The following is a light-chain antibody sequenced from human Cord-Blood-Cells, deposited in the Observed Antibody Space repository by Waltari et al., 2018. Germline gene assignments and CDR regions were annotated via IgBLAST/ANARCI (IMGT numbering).Light chain of an antibody. CDR3: QQSYSTPRT. CDR1: QSISSY. Sequence: DIKMTQSTSSLSASVGDRVTITCRASQSISSYLNWYQQKPGKAPKLLIYAASSLQSGVPSRFSGSGSGTDFTLTISSLQSEDFATYYCQQSYSTPRTFGQGTKVEIK. CDR2: AAS. V-gene: IGKV1-39*01. J-gene: IGKJ1*01.